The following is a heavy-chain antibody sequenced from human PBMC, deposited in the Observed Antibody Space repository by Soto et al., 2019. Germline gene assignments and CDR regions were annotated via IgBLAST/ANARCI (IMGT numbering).Heavy chain of an antibody. CDR1: GFTFSSYA. D-gene: IGHD3-3*01. Sequence: PGGSLRLSCAASGFTFSSYAMSWVRQAPGKGLEWVSAISGSGGSTYYADSVKGRLTISRDNSKNTLYLQMNSLRAEDTAVYYCAKAGAQYYDFWSGYNYYYGMDVWGQGTTVTVSS. CDR3: AKAGAQYYDFWSGYNYYYGMDV. CDR2: ISGSGGST. J-gene: IGHJ6*02. V-gene: IGHV3-23*01.